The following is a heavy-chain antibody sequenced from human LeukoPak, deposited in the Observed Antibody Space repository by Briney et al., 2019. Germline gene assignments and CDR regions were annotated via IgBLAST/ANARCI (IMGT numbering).Heavy chain of an antibody. CDR1: GYTLTELS. CDR2: FDPEDGET. D-gene: IGHD2-2*01. J-gene: IGHJ5*02. V-gene: IGHV1-24*01. Sequence: ASVKVSCKVSGYTLTELSMHWVRPAPGKGLEWMGGFDPEDGETIYAQKFQGRVTMTEDTATDTAYMELSSLRSEDTAVYYCATYPRQLPDNWFDPWGQGTRVTVSS. CDR3: ATYPRQLPDNWFDP.